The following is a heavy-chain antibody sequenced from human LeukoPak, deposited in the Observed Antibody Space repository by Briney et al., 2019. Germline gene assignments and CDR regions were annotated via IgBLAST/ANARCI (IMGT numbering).Heavy chain of an antibody. J-gene: IGHJ4*02. CDR3: ARPHYDFWSGYPYYFDY. D-gene: IGHD3-3*01. CDR2: IYPGDSDT. Sequence: GESLKISCKGSGYSFTSYWIGWVRQMPGKGLEWMGIIYPGDSDTRYSPSFQGQVTISADKSISTAYLQWSSLKASDTAMYYCARPHYDFWSGYPYYFDYWGQGTPVTVSS. CDR1: GYSFTSYW. V-gene: IGHV5-51*01.